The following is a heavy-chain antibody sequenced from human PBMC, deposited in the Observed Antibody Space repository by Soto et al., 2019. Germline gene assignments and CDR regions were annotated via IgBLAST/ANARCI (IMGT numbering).Heavy chain of an antibody. CDR3: AADLSSDENWFDP. Sequence: GASVKVSCKASGFTFTSSAVQCVRQARGQRLEWIGWIVVGSGNTNYAQKFQERVTITRDMSTSTAYMELSSLRSEDTAVYYCAADLSSDENWFDPWGQGTLVTVSS. CDR2: IVVGSGNT. CDR1: GFTFTSSA. D-gene: IGHD6-25*01. J-gene: IGHJ5*02. V-gene: IGHV1-58*01.